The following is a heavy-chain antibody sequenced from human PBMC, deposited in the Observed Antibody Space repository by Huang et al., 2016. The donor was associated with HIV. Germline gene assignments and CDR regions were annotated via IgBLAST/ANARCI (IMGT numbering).Heavy chain of an antibody. D-gene: IGHD6-13*01. Sequence: QLQLQESGPGQVKPSETLSLTFSVSGSFISLTNYNWGWIRQSPGKGLEWGGSGYQSGRTNYNPSRKSRVTLSVDTSRNQFSLRWNSVTAADTAVYYCASQHIGAAATWFWGRGTQVAVSS. CDR3: ASQHIGAAATWF. CDR1: GSFISLTNYN. J-gene: IGHJ4*02. CDR2: GYQSGRT. V-gene: IGHV4-39*01.